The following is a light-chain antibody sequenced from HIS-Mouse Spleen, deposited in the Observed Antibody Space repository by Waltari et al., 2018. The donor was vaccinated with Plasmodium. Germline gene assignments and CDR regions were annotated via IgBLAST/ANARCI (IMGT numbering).Light chain of an antibody. CDR2: QDS. J-gene: IGLJ1*01. V-gene: IGLV3-1*01. CDR1: KLGDKY. CDR3: QAWDSSTDYV. Sequence: SYELPQPPSVSVSPGQTASITCPGDKLGDKYACWYQQKPGQSPVLVIYQDSKRPSGIPERFSGSNSGNTATLTISGTQAMDEADYYCQAWDSSTDYVFGTGTKVTVL.